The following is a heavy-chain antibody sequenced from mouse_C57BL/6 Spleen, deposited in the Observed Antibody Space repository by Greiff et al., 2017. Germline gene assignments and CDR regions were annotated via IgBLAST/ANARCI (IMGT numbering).Heavy chain of an antibody. Sequence: VQVVESGAELAKPGASVKLSCKASGYTFTGYWMHWVKQRPGQGLEWIGYINPSSGYTKYNQKFKDKATLTADKSSSTAYMQLSSLTYEDSAVYYCARDYYGSSYAMDYWGQGTSVTVSS. V-gene: IGHV1-7*01. CDR1: GYTFTGYW. J-gene: IGHJ4*01. CDR2: INPSSGYT. D-gene: IGHD1-1*01. CDR3: ARDYYGSSYAMDY.